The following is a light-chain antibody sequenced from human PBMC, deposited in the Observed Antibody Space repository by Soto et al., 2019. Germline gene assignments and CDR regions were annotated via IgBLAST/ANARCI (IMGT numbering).Light chain of an antibody. CDR3: SSYTTSSTRV. V-gene: IGLV2-8*01. Sequence: QSALTQPPSASGSPGQSVTMSCTGTSSDVGRYNFVSWYQQHSGKAPKLIIYEVTKRPSGVPDRFSASKSGNTASLTVSGLLAEDEADYYCSSYTTSSTRVFGGGTKLTVL. CDR2: EVT. CDR1: SSDVGRYNF. J-gene: IGLJ3*02.